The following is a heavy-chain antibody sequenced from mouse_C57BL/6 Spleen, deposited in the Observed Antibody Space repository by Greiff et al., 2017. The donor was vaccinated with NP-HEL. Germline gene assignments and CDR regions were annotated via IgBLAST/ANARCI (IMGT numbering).Heavy chain of an antibody. CDR1: GFTFSSYG. Sequence: EVMLVESGGDLVKPGGSLKLSCAASGFTFSSYGMSWVRQTPDKRLEWVATISSGGSYTYYPDSVKGRFTISRDNAKNTLYLQMSSLKSEDTAMYYCARQEFYGSSHWYFDVWGTGTTVTVSS. V-gene: IGHV5-6*02. CDR3: ARQEFYGSSHWYFDV. D-gene: IGHD1-1*01. CDR2: ISSGGSYT. J-gene: IGHJ1*03.